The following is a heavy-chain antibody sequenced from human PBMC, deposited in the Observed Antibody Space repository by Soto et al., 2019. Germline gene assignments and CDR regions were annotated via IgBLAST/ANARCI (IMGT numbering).Heavy chain of an antibody. V-gene: IGHV4-59*08. CDR2: IYYSGST. D-gene: IGHD3-3*01. Sequence: SETLSLTCTVSGGSISSYYWSWIRQPPGKGLEWIGYIYYSGSTNYNPSLKSRVTISVDTSKNQFSLKLSSVTAADTAVYYCARLYDFWSGPAFDYWGQGTLVTVSS. CDR1: GGSISSYY. CDR3: ARLYDFWSGPAFDY. J-gene: IGHJ4*02.